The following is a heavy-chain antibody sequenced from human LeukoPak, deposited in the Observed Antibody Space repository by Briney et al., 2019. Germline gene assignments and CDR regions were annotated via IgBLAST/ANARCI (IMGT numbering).Heavy chain of an antibody. Sequence: GASLLISCKGSGSSFTSYWISWVRQLPGKGLEWTGRIDPSDSYTNYSPSFQGHVTISADKSISTAYLQWSSLKASDTAMYYCASTGGYSSSWPNYWGQGTLVTVSS. CDR2: IDPSDSYT. CDR3: ASTGGYSSSWPNY. D-gene: IGHD6-13*01. CDR1: GSSFTSYW. V-gene: IGHV5-10-1*01. J-gene: IGHJ4*02.